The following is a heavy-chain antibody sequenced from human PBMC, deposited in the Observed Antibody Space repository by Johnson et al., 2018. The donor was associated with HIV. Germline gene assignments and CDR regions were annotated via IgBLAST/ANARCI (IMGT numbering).Heavy chain of an antibody. V-gene: IGHV3-53*01. J-gene: IGHJ3*01. CDR2: IYGGGSGGST. CDR1: GFTVSSNY. Sequence: VQLVESGGGLVKPGGSMRLSCAASGFTVSSNYMSWVRQAPGKGLEWVSVIYGGGSGGSTYYVDSVKGRFTISRDNSKNTLYLQMNSLRAEDTAVYYCARVLSWWSGAFDLWGQGTMVTVSS. D-gene: IGHD2-21*01. CDR3: ARVLSWWSGAFDL.